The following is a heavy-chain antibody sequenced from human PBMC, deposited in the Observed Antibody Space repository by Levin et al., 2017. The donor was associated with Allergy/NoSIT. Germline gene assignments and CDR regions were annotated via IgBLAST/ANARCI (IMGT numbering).Heavy chain of an antibody. CDR2: IFPGDSDA. CDR3: ARLRQDDAAGLDY. D-gene: IGHD2-15*01. CDR1: GYNFASYW. Sequence: GESLKISCKGSGYNFASYWIGWVRQMPGKGLEWMGVIFPGDSDARYSSSFQGRVTISVDKSINTAYLQWSGLKASDTAMFYCARLRQDDAAGLDYWGQGTLVTVSS. V-gene: IGHV5-51*01. J-gene: IGHJ4*02.